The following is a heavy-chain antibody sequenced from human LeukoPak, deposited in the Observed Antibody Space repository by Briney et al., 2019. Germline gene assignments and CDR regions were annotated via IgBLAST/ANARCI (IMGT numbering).Heavy chain of an antibody. V-gene: IGHV3-7*01. CDR2: IKQDGGER. D-gene: IGHD3-10*01. CDR3: ARGLDNYGSGSSD. J-gene: IGHJ4*02. CDR1: GFIFSNYW. Sequence: GGSLRLSCAASGFIFSNYWMGWVRQGPGKGLEWVANIKQDGGERYYVDSVKGRFTISRDNAKNSLYLEMNSLRAEDTAVYYCARGLDNYGSGSSDWGQGTLVTVSS.